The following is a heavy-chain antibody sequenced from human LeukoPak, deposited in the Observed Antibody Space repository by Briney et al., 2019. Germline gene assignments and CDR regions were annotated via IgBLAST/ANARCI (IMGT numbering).Heavy chain of an antibody. D-gene: IGHD3-22*01. CDR2: ISYDGSNK. V-gene: IGHV3-30*18. CDR3: AEDPFNRLLLRGGYFDY. J-gene: IGHJ4*02. Sequence: QAGGSLRLSCAASGFTFSSYGMHWVRQAPGKGLEWVAVISYDGSNKYYADSVKGRFTISRDNSKNTLYLQMNSLKAEDTAVYYCAEDPFNRLLLRGGYFDYWGQGTLVTVSS. CDR1: GFTFSSYG.